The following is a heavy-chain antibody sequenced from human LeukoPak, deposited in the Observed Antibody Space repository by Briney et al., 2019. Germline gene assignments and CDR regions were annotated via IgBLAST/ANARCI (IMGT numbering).Heavy chain of an antibody. V-gene: IGHV4-39*07. CDR2: IYYSGST. CDR1: GGSISSSSYY. CDR3: ARVGAIFGVVTDYWYFDL. D-gene: IGHD3-3*01. Sequence: PSETLSLTCTVSGGSISSSSYYWGWIRQPPGKGLEWIGSIYYSGSTYYNPSLKSRVTISLDTSKNQFSLKLSPVTAADTAVYYCARVGAIFGVVTDYWYFDLWGRGTLVTVSS. J-gene: IGHJ2*01.